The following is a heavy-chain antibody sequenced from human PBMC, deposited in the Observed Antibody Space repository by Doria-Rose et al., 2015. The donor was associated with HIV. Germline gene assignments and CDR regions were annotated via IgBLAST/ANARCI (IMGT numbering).Heavy chain of an antibody. D-gene: IGHD3-10*01. CDR1: GFTFSSYS. CDR3: ARDRGDGGPYNYYGMDV. J-gene: IGHJ6*02. CDR2: ISGSGSAI. Sequence: GLVQPGGSLRLSCAASGFTFSSYSMNWARQAPGKGPEWVSYISGSGSAIYYADSVKGRFTISRDNAKNSLSLQMNSLRDEDTAVYYCARDRGDGGPYNYYGMDVWGQGTTVTVSS. V-gene: IGHV3-48*02.